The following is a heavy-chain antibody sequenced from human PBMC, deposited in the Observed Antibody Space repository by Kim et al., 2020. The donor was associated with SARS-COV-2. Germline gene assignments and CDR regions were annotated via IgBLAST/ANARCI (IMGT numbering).Heavy chain of an antibody. Sequence: GGSLRLSCAASEFALSSFAAHWVRQAPGKGLEWVALISYDGSTKYYADSMKGRFSIFRDNSKNTVYLQMNNLRGEDTAVYYCASGSFAVTGPIDDWGRGTLITVSS. V-gene: IGHV3-30*04. CDR3: ASGSFAVTGPIDD. CDR1: EFALSSFA. CDR2: ISYDGSTK. D-gene: IGHD6-19*01. J-gene: IGHJ4*02.